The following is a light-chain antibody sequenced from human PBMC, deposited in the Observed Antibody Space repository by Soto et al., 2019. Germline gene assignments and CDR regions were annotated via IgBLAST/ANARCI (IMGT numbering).Light chain of an antibody. CDR2: AAS. J-gene: IGKJ1*01. Sequence: DIQMTQSPSSLSASAGDRVTITCRASQGISNYLAWYQQKPGKVPKLMIYAASTLQSGVPSRFSGSASGTDFTLTISSLQTEDVATYYCQKYNSAPWTFGQGTKVEIK. CDR1: QGISNY. V-gene: IGKV1-27*01. CDR3: QKYNSAPWT.